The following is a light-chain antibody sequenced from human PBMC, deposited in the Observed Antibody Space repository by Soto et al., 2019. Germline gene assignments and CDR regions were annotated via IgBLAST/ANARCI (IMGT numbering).Light chain of an antibody. CDR3: SSYTAITTIRV. CDR1: SSDVGGYNY. CDR2: DVS. V-gene: IGLV2-14*03. J-gene: IGLJ2*01. Sequence: QSALTQPASVSGSPGQSITISCTGTSSDVGGYNYVSWYQQHPGKAPQLMIYDVSSRPSGVSLRFSGSKSGNTASLTISGLQAEDEAYYFCSSYTAITTIRVFGGGTKVTVL.